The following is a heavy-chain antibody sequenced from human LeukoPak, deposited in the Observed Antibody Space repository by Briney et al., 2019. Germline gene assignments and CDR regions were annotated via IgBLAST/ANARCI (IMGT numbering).Heavy chain of an antibody. Sequence: GGSLRLSCAASGFTFSTYWMHWVRQAPGQGLLWVSRINGDGTSTKYADSVKGRFTITRDNARHTLYLQMNSLRAEDTAVYYCARASTTVPNLLDYWGEGTIVSVSS. D-gene: IGHD4-17*01. CDR1: GFTFSTYW. CDR3: ARASTTVPNLLDY. J-gene: IGHJ4*02. CDR2: INGDGTST. V-gene: IGHV3-74*03.